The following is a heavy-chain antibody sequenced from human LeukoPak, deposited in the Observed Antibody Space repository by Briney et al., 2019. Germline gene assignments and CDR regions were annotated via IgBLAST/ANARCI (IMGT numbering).Heavy chain of an antibody. D-gene: IGHD2-2*01. CDR2: ITYSGGDT. CDR1: GFTFSSYA. Sequence: GGSLRLSCAASGFTFSSYAMSWVRQAPGKGLEWVSAITYSGGDTFHADSVKGRFSISRDNSLNTLYLQMNSLKAEDTAVYYCAKDSDIVVVPAAPYNWFDPWGQGTLVTVSS. J-gene: IGHJ5*02. V-gene: IGHV3-23*01. CDR3: AKDSDIVVVPAAPYNWFDP.